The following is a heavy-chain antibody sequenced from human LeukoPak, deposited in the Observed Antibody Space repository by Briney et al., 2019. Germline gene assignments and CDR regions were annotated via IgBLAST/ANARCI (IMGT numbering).Heavy chain of an antibody. V-gene: IGHV3-21*01. CDR2: ISSSSSYI. CDR3: ARETYCSGGSCYKGNAFDI. J-gene: IGHJ3*02. CDR1: GFTFSSYS. D-gene: IGHD2-15*01. Sequence: GGSLRLSCAASGFTFSSYSMNWVRQAPGKGLEWVSSISSSSSYIYYADSLKGRFTISRDNAKNSLYLQMNSLRADDTAVYYCARETYCSGGSCYKGNAFDIWGQGTMVTVSS.